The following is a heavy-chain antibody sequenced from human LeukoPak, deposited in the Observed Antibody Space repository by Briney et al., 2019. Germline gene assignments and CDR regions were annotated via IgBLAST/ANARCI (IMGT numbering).Heavy chain of an antibody. CDR3: AITGGSYGFHFDY. V-gene: IGHV4-61*02. Sequence: PSETLSLTCTVSGGSISSGSYYWSWIRQPAGKGLEWIGRIYTSGSTNYNPSLKSRVTISVDTSKNQFSLKLSSVTAADTAVYYCAITGGSYGFHFDYWGQGTLVTVSS. J-gene: IGHJ4*02. CDR2: IYTSGST. D-gene: IGHD1-26*01. CDR1: GGSISSGSYY.